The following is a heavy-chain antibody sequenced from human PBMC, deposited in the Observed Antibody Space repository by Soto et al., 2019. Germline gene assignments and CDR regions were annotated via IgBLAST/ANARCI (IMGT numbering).Heavy chain of an antibody. CDR1: GGYMNNYY. V-gene: IGHV4-59*01. Sequence: SETLSLTCTVSGGYMNNYYWTWIRRAPGKGLEWIGYVYYSGNSAYNPSLKTRVSMSVDTSKKQVSLKLTSVTAADTAVYYCVKYRLHWAIQYWGQGTLVTVSS. CDR2: VYYSGNS. CDR3: VKYRLHWAIQY. J-gene: IGHJ1*01. D-gene: IGHD3-16*02.